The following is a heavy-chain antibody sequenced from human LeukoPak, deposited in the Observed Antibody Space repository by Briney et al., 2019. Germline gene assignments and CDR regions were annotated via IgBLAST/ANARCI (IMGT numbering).Heavy chain of an antibody. D-gene: IGHD3-10*01. CDR3: ASLGGLVYGSGSYYTRGSPATDY. CDR2: ISIIIATI. Sequence: PGGSLRLSCAASGFTFSSYSMNWVRQPPGKGLEWVSYISIIIATIYYADSVKGRFTISRDNAKNSLYLQMNSLRAEDTAVSYCASLGGLVYGSGSYYTRGSPATDYWGQGTLVTVSS. CDR1: GFTFSSYS. J-gene: IGHJ4*02. V-gene: IGHV3-48*01.